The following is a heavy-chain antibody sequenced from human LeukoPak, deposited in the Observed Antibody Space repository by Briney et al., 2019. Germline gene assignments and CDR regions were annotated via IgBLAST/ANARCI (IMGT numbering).Heavy chain of an antibody. Sequence: PGGSLRHSCAASGFTFSDHHMDWVRQAPGKGLEWVGRTRNKANRHTTEYAASVKGRFTISRDDSKNSLYLQMNSLKTEDTAVYYCARDYFVRSGYYPGVFDLWGRGTLVTVSS. CDR2: TRNKANRHTT. D-gene: IGHD3-22*01. CDR1: GFTFSDHH. CDR3: ARDYFVRSGYYPGVFDL. J-gene: IGHJ2*01. V-gene: IGHV3-72*01.